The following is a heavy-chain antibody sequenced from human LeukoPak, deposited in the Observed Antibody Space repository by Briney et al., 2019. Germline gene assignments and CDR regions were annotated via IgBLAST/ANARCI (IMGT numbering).Heavy chain of an antibody. CDR2: TYYRSKLYN. Sequence: SQTLSLTCPMSGDTLSSNTAAWTWLRQSPSRGLEWLGRTYYRSKLYNDSEVSVKSPITTTPDTSKNQFSLQLNSVTPEDTAVYYCAREYLGGYLIYWGQGTLVTVSS. CDR1: GDTLSSNTAA. D-gene: IGHD3-16*02. J-gene: IGHJ4*02. CDR3: AREYLGGYLIY. V-gene: IGHV6-1*01.